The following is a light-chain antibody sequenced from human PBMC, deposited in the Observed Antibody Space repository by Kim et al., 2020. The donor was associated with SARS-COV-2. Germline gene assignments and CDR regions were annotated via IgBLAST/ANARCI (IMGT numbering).Light chain of an antibody. CDR1: SSDVGGYNY. CDR3: CSYAGSDSWV. CDR2: DVS. V-gene: IGLV2-11*01. Sequence: QSALTQPRSVSGSLGESVTISCAGTSSDVGGYNYVSWYQQHPGKVPKLLIFDVSRRPSGIPDRFSGSKSGNTASLTISGLQAEDETDYYCCSYAGSDSWVGGGGTQLTVL. J-gene: IGLJ3*02.